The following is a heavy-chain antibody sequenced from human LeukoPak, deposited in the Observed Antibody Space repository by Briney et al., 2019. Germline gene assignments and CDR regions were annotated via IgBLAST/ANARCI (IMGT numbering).Heavy chain of an antibody. V-gene: IGHV4-34*01. J-gene: IGHJ4*02. CDR1: GGSFSGYY. Sequence: SETLSLTCAVYGGSFSGYYWSWIRQPPGKGLEWIGEINHRGSTNYNPSLKSRVTISVDTSKNQFSLTLNSVTAADTAVYYCARRTAWIPFDNWGQGTLVTVSS. D-gene: IGHD1-1*01. CDR2: INHRGST. CDR3: ARRTAWIPFDN.